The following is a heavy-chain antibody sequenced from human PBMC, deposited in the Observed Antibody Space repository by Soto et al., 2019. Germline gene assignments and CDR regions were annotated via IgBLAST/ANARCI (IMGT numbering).Heavy chain of an antibody. V-gene: IGHV1-18*01. D-gene: IGHD6-13*01. Sequence: QVQLVQSGAEVKKPGASVKVSCKASGYIFTSYGVTWVRQAPGQGLEWMGWSSNNGIKNYVKRCQGRVTMPRDTSTGTAYRGLRRRRPNDKHTYKSGRGASRPAASTLSCVDPRGQGTLVPVSS. CDR1: GYIFTSYG. J-gene: IGHJ5*02. CDR2: SSNNGIK. CDR3: GRGASRPAASTLSCVDP.